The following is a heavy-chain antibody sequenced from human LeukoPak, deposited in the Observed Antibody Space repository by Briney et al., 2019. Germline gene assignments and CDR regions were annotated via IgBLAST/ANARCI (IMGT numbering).Heavy chain of an antibody. D-gene: IGHD2-2*01. V-gene: IGHV3-7*03. CDR3: AKELVVPAAYFDS. J-gene: IGHJ4*02. CDR1: GFTFSNYW. Sequence: PGGSLRLSCAASGFTFSNYWMSWVRQAPGKGLEWVANIRHDGSEKQYVDSVKGRFTISRDNAKNSLYLQMNSLRAEDTAVYYCAKELVVPAAYFDSWGQGTLVSVSS. CDR2: IRHDGSEK.